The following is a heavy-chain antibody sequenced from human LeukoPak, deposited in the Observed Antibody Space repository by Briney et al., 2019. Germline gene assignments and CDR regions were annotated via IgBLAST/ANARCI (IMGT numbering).Heavy chain of an antibody. CDR1: DFSFITYA. D-gene: IGHD5-24*01. Sequence: GGSLRLSCAASDFSFITYAMSWVRQAPGKGLEWVSTISGSGGSTYYADSVKGRFTISRDNSKNTLYLQMNSLRAEDTAVYYCAKEVGDGYNWEPFDYWGQGTLVTVSS. J-gene: IGHJ4*02. CDR2: ISGSGGST. CDR3: AKEVGDGYNWEPFDY. V-gene: IGHV3-23*01.